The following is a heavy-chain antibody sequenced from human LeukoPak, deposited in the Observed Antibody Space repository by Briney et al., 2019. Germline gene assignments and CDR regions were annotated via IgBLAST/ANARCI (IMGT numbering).Heavy chain of an antibody. D-gene: IGHD6-13*01. CDR2: IYHSGTT. Sequence: PLETLSLTCAVSGYSISSGYYWGWFRQPPGKGPEWIGCIYHSGTTYYNPSLKSRVTISVDTSKNQFSLMISSVTAADTAVYYCARQGGSNSPYYYYYMDVWGKGTTVTVSS. V-gene: IGHV4-38-2*01. CDR3: ARQGGSNSPYYYYYMDV. J-gene: IGHJ6*03. CDR1: GYSISSGYY.